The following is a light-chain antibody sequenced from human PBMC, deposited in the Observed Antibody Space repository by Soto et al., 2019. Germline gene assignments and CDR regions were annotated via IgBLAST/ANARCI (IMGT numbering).Light chain of an antibody. V-gene: IGKV1-39*01. Sequence: DIQMTQSPSSMSASVGDRVTITCRASQSISAYLNWYQQKPGKAPKLLIYAASSLQSGVPSRFSGSGYGTDFTLTISSLQPEDYTVYYCQQYNKWPLTFGQGTKVDIK. CDR3: QQYNKWPLT. CDR1: QSISAY. J-gene: IGKJ1*01. CDR2: AAS.